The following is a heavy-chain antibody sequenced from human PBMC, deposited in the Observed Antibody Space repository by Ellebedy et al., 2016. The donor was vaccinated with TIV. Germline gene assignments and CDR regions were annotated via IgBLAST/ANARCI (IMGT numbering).Heavy chain of an antibody. CDR2: ISSSSSYI. CDR3: AGDIVVVPAAMTV. J-gene: IGHJ4*02. D-gene: IGHD2-2*01. V-gene: IGHV3-21*01. Sequence: GGSLRLXXAASGFTFSSYSMNWVRQAPGKGLEWVSSISSSSSYIYYADSVKGRFTISRDNAKNSLYLQMNSLRAEDTAVYYCAGDIVVVPAAMTVWGQGTLVTVSS. CDR1: GFTFSSYS.